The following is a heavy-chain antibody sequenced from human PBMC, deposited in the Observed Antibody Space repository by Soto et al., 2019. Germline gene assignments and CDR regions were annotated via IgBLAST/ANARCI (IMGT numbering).Heavy chain of an antibody. CDR2: ISSSSSYI. Sequence: GGSLRLSCAASGFTFSSYSMNWVRQAPGKGLEWVSSISSSSSYIYYADSVKGRFTISRDNAKNSLYLQMNSLSAEDTAVYYCARTGTTYAFDIWGQGTMVTVSS. V-gene: IGHV3-21*01. CDR1: GFTFSSYS. J-gene: IGHJ3*02. D-gene: IGHD1-7*01. CDR3: ARTGTTYAFDI.